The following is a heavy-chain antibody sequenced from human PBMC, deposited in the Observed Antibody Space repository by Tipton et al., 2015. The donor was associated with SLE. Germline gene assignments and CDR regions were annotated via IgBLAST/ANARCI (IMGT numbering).Heavy chain of an antibody. CDR1: AGSISSYY. CDR3: ARGGVGGYDYFDY. Sequence: TLSLTCSVSAGSISSYYWSWIRQAPGKGLEWIGYSHYSGSTSYNSSLKSRVIISIDTSKNQVSLKLSSVTAADTAVYYCARGGVGGYDYFDYWGQGALVTVSS. CDR2: SHYSGST. D-gene: IGHD5-12*01. J-gene: IGHJ4*02. V-gene: IGHV4-59*12.